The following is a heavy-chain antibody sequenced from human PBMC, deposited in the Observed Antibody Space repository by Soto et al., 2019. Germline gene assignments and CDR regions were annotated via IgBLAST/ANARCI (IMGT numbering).Heavy chain of an antibody. CDR1: GFTFRSFT. CDR3: TRDASRDSSARGWFDP. D-gene: IGHD6-13*01. Sequence: GGSLRLSCAASGFTFRSFTMNWVRQAPGKGLEWVSTISSNSAYIYYTDALRGRLTISRDNAKNSLHLQMNSLRAEDTAVYYCTRDASRDSSARGWFDPWGPGTLFTVSS. V-gene: IGHV3-21*01. CDR2: ISSNSAYI. J-gene: IGHJ5*02.